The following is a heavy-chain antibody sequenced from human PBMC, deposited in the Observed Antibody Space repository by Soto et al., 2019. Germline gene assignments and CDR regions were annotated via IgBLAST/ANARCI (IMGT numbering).Heavy chain of an antibody. CDR3: AREVVRGVDWFDP. Sequence: QVQLVQSGAEVKKPGSSVKVSCKASGGTFSSYAISWVRQAPGQGLEWMGGIIPIFGTANDAQKFQGRVTIRADQYTSTAYMELSSLRSEDTAVYYCAREVVRGVDWFDPWGQGTLVTVSS. CDR1: GGTFSSYA. J-gene: IGHJ5*02. CDR2: IIPIFGTA. V-gene: IGHV1-69*12. D-gene: IGHD3-10*01.